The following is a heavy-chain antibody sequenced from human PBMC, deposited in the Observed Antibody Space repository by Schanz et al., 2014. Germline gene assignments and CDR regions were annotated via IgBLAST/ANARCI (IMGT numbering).Heavy chain of an antibody. J-gene: IGHJ3*01. CDR2: IKEDGSKK. V-gene: IGHV3-7*01. CDR1: GFSFDSYN. CDR3: ARDSRYCTGVDCKGDAFDL. Sequence: EVQLVESGGGLVKPGGSLRLSCTASGFSFDSYNMNWVRQAPGKGLEWVANIKEDGSKKYYVDSVRGRFTISRDNAKNSLYLQLNSLTAEDTAVYHCARDSRYCTGVDCKGDAFDLWGQGTLVTVSS. D-gene: IGHD2-8*02.